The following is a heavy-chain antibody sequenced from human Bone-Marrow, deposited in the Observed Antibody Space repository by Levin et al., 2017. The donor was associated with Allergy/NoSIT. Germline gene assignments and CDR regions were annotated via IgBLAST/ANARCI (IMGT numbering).Heavy chain of an antibody. CDR1: TFIFANAW. V-gene: IGHV3-15*01. J-gene: IGHJ6*02. Sequence: PGGSLRLSCAASTFIFANAWMNWVRQAPGKGLEWVGRIKRKIEGGTTDYAAPVKGRFTISRDDSGNTLFLQMNGLKTEDTAVYYCTADTTSTSDIGLDVWGQGTTVTVSS. D-gene: IGHD5/OR15-5a*01. CDR3: TADTTSTSDIGLDV. CDR2: IKRKIEGGTT.